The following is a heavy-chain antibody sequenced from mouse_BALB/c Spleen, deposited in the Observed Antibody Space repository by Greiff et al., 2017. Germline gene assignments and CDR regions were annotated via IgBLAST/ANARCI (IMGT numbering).Heavy chain of an antibody. V-gene: IGHV1S22*01. D-gene: IGHD4-1*01. J-gene: IGHJ2*01. CDR3: TRGNWDEVDY. CDR1: GYTFTSYW. CDR2: IYPGSGST. Sequence: KQPGSELVRPGASVKLSCKASGYTFTSYWMHWVKQRPGQGLEWIGNIYPGSGSTNYDEKFKSKATLTVDTSSSTAYMQLSSLTSEDSAVYYCTRGNWDEVDYWGQGTTLTVSS.